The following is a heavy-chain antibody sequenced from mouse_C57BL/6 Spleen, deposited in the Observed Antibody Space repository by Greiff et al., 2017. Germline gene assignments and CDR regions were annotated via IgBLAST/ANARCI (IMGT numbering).Heavy chain of an antibody. J-gene: IGHJ2*01. D-gene: IGHD1-1*01. Sequence: EVHLVESGGGLVKPGGSLKLSCAASGFTFSSYAMSWVRQTPEKRLEWVATISDGGSYTSYPDNVKGRFTISRDNAKNNLYLQMSHLKSEDTAMYYCARDTITTVGYFDYWGQGTTLTVSS. CDR1: GFTFSSYA. CDR3: ARDTITTVGYFDY. CDR2: ISDGGSYT. V-gene: IGHV5-4*01.